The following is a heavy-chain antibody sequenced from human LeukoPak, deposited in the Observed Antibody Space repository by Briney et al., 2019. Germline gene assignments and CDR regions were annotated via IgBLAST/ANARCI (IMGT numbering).Heavy chain of an antibody. V-gene: IGHV4-59*01. D-gene: IGHD6-19*01. CDR1: GGSMSGYY. J-gene: IGHJ4*02. Sequence: SETLSLTRTVFGGSMSGYYWGWIRQPPGKGLGWIGYIYRSGGTNYNPSVRSRVSISLDTSKNQFSLGLRSVTAADTAVYFCARRYASGWSPTFDYWGQGILVTVST. CDR3: ARRYASGWSPTFDY. CDR2: IYRSGGT.